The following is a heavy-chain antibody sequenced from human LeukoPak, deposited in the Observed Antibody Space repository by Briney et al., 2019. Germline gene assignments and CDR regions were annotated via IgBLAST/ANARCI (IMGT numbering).Heavy chain of an antibody. CDR1: GGSISSGSYY. CDR2: IYTSGST. J-gene: IGHJ4*02. CDR3: ARGLKWGDGNYFDY. D-gene: IGHD1-26*01. V-gene: IGHV4-61*02. Sequence: SETLSLTCTVSGGSISSGSYYWNWIRQPAGKGLEWIGRIYTSGSTKYNPSLKSRVTISVDTSKNQFSLKLSSVTAADTAVYYCARGLKWGDGNYFDYWGQGTLVTVSS.